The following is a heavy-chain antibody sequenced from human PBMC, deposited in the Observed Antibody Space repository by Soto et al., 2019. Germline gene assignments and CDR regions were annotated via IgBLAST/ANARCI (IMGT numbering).Heavy chain of an antibody. D-gene: IGHD1-26*01. CDR1: GGSVSSGTYY. CDR3: AKSPSGATLGYYYGMDV. J-gene: IGHJ6*02. Sequence: VQLQESGPGLVKPSETLSLTCVVSGGSVSSGTYYWTWIRQPPGKGLEWVSTISGGGGTTFSADSMKGRFTTSRDNSKNTLHLQMNSLRAEDTAIYYCAKSPSGATLGYYYGMDVWGQGTTVTVSS. V-gene: IGHV3-23*01. CDR2: ISGGGGTT.